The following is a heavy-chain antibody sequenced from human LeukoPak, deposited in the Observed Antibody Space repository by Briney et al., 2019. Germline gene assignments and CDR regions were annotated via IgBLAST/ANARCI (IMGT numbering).Heavy chain of an antibody. CDR3: ARLAYCGGDCYWFDP. CDR2: ITVSTSSI. CDR1: GFTFSTYS. V-gene: IGHV3-21*01. D-gene: IGHD2-21*02. Sequence: GGSLRLSCAASGFTFSTYSMNWVRQAPGKGLEWVSSITVSTSSIYYADSVRGRFTISRDNAKNSLYLQMNSLRAEDTAVYYCARLAYCGGDCYWFDPWGRGTLVTISS. J-gene: IGHJ2*01.